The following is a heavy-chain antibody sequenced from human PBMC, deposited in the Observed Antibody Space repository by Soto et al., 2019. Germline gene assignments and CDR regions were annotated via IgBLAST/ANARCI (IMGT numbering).Heavy chain of an antibody. D-gene: IGHD6-6*01. Sequence: QVQLVQSGAEVKKPGSSVKVSCKASGGTFSRYAISWVRQAPGQGLEWMGGIIPIFGTANYAQKFQGRVTITADESTSTAYMELSSLRSEVTAVYYCARYSSSSSDYYYGMDVWGQGTTVTVSS. J-gene: IGHJ6*02. CDR3: ARYSSSSSDYYYGMDV. CDR1: GGTFSRYA. CDR2: IIPIFGTA. V-gene: IGHV1-69*01.